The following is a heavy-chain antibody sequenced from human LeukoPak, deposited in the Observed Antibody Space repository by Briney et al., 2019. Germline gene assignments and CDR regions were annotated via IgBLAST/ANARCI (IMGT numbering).Heavy chain of an antibody. Sequence: SVKVSCKASGYTFTSYAMNWVRQAPGQGLEWMGGIIPIFGTANYAQKFQGRVTITADESTSTAYMELSSLRSEDTAVYYCARGPYYGSGSYYPIYYYYMDVWGKGTTVTVSS. V-gene: IGHV1-69*13. CDR3: ARGPYYGSGSYYPIYYYYMDV. CDR1: GYTFTSYA. J-gene: IGHJ6*03. CDR2: IIPIFGTA. D-gene: IGHD3-10*01.